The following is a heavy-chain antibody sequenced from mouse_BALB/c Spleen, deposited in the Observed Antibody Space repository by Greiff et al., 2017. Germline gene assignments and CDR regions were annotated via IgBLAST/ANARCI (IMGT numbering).Heavy chain of an antibody. D-gene: IGHD2-1*01. J-gene: IGHJ3*01. Sequence: DVKLQESGPGLVKPSQSLSLTCTVTGYSITSDYAWNWIRQFPGNKLEWMGYISYSGSTSYNPSLKSRISITRDTSKNQFFLQLNSVTTEDTATYYCARNYGNYFNWFAYWGQGTLVTVSA. CDR2: ISYSGST. CDR3: ARNYGNYFNWFAY. V-gene: IGHV3-2*02. CDR1: GYSITSDYA.